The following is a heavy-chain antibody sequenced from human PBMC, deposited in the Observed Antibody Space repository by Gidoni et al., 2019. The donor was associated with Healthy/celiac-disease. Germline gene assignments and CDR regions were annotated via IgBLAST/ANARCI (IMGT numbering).Heavy chain of an antibody. CDR2: ISGSGGST. CDR1: GFTFSSYA. J-gene: IGHJ4*02. V-gene: IGHV3-23*01. Sequence: EVQLLESGGGLVQPGGSLRLSCAASGFTFSSYAMSWVRQAPGKGLEWVSAISGSGGSTYYADSVNGRFTISRDNSKNTLYLQMNSLRAEDTAVYYCAKDLGGLGYCSSTSCYAGNYWGQGTLVTVSS. D-gene: IGHD2-2*01. CDR3: AKDLGGLGYCSSTSCYAGNY.